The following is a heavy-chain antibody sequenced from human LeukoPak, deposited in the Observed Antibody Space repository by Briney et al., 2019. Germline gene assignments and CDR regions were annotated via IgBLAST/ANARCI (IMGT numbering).Heavy chain of an antibody. D-gene: IGHD1-26*01. CDR2: ISYDGRNK. CDR3: TRSGRGIYYKAYFDY. V-gene: IGHV3-30*04. CDR1: GFTFSSYA. J-gene: IGHJ4*02. Sequence: GGSLRLSCAASGFTFSSYAMHWVRQAPGKGLEWVTFISYDGRNKYYADSVKGRFTISRDNSRNTLFLQMNSLSTEDTAVYYCTRSGRGIYYKAYFDYWGQGTLVTVSS.